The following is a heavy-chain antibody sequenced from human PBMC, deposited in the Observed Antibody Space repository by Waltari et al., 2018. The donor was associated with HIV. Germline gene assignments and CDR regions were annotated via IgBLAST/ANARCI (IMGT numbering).Heavy chain of an antibody. J-gene: IGHJ4*02. CDR3: ASTYYYDSSGFDY. D-gene: IGHD3-22*01. V-gene: IGHV3-30*02. Sequence: QVQLVESGGGVVQPGGSLRLPCAASGFTFSSYGMHWVRQAPGKGLEWVAFIRYDGSNKYYADSVKGRFTISRDNSKNTLYLQMNSLRAEDTAVYYCASTYYYDSSGFDYWGQGTLVTVSS. CDR2: IRYDGSNK. CDR1: GFTFSSYG.